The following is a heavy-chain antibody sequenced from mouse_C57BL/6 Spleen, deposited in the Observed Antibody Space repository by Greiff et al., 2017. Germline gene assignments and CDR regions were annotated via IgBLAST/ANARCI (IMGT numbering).Heavy chain of an antibody. Sequence: QVQLQQSGAELVRPGTSVKMSCKASGYTFTNYWIGWAKQRPGHGLEWIGDIYPGGGYTNYNEKFKGKATLTAAKSSSTAYVQFSSLTSEDSAIYYCARCHYGSSYGVGYFDVWGTGTTVTVSS. CDR1: GYTFTNYW. J-gene: IGHJ1*03. D-gene: IGHD1-1*01. V-gene: IGHV1-63*01. CDR2: IYPGGGYT. CDR3: ARCHYGSSYGVGYFDV.